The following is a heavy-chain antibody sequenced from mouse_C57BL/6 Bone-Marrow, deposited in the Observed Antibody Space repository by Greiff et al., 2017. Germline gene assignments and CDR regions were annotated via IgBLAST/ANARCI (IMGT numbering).Heavy chain of an antibody. D-gene: IGHD1-1*01. V-gene: IGHV1-64*01. CDR3: ARCITTVVDY. CDR1: GYTFTSYW. CDR2: IHPNSGST. Sequence: VQLQQPGAELVKPGASVKLSCKASGYTFTSYWMHWVKQRPGQGLEWIGMIHPNSGSTNYKEKFKSKATLTVDKSSSTAYMQLSSLTSEDSAVYYCARCITTVVDYWGQGTTLTVSS. J-gene: IGHJ2*01.